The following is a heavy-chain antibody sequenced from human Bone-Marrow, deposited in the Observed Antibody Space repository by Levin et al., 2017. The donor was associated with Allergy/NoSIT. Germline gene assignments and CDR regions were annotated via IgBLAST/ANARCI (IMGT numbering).Heavy chain of an antibody. D-gene: IGHD2-2*01. Sequence: PGGSLRLSCAASGFTFSDYAMTWVRQAPGKGLEWVSAVAGNGGSPSYADSVKGRFTISRDNPKNTLYLQMNSLSAEDTAVYYCAKYCSSASCFEGAGSWGQGTLVTVSS. CDR2: VAGNGGSP. CDR1: GFTFSDYA. V-gene: IGHV3-23*01. J-gene: IGHJ5*02. CDR3: AKYCSSASCFEGAGS.